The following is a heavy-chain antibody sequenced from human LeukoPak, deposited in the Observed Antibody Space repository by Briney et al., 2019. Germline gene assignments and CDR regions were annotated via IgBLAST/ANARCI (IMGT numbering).Heavy chain of an antibody. J-gene: IGHJ5*02. D-gene: IGHD2-21*02. CDR3: ASSYCGGNCLVS. Sequence: GGSLRLSCAASGFTFSDYYMSWIRQAPGRGLESVSYISSSGSTTYYIDSVKGRFTISRDNAKNSLYLQMNSLRPEDTAVYYCASSYCGGNCLVSWGQGTLVTVSS. V-gene: IGHV3-11*01. CDR2: ISSSGSTT. CDR1: GFTFSDYY.